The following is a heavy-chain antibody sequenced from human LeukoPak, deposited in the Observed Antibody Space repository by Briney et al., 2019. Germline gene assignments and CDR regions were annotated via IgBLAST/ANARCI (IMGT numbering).Heavy chain of an antibody. V-gene: IGHV3-66*01. CDR1: GFTVSSNY. CDR2: IYSGGST. CDR3: ARADTYYYDSSGYGPHAFDI. Sequence: GGSLRLSCAASGFTVSSNYMSWVRQAPGKGLEWVSVIYSGGSTYYADSVKGRFTISRDNSKNTLYLQMNSLRAEDTAVYYCARADTYYYDSSGYGPHAFDIWGQGTMVTVSS. D-gene: IGHD3-22*01. J-gene: IGHJ3*02.